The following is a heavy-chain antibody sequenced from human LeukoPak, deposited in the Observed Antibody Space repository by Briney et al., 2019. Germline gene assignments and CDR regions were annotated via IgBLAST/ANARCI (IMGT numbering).Heavy chain of an antibody. CDR2: ISYDGSNK. J-gene: IGHJ4*02. Sequence: GGSLRLSCAASGFTFSSYAMHWVRQAPGKGLEWVAVISYDGSNKYYADSVKGRFTISRDNSKNTLYLQMNSLRAEDTAVYYCARVAGVIDYYFDYWGQGTLVTVSS. CDR1: GFTFSSYA. CDR3: ARVAGVIDYYFDY. D-gene: IGHD3-16*02. V-gene: IGHV3-30-3*01.